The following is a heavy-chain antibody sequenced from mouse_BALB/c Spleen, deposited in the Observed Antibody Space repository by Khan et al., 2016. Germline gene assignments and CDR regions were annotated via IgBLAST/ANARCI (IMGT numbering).Heavy chain of an antibody. D-gene: IGHD2-2*01. CDR3: AGVTTGDYFDY. V-gene: IGHV3-1*02. Sequence: EVKLLESGPDLVKPSQSLSLTCTVTGYSIISGYSWHWIRQFPGNKLEWMAYIHYSGSTNYNPSLKSRISLPRDTSKNRFILKLTSVTTEDTATYYCAGVTTGDYFDYWGQGTTLTVSS. J-gene: IGHJ2*01. CDR1: GYSIISGYS. CDR2: IHYSGST.